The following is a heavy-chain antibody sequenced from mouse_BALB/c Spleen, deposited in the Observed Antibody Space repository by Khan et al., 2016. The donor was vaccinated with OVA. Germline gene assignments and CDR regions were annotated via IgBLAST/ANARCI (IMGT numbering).Heavy chain of an antibody. V-gene: IGHV9-3-1*01. J-gene: IGHJ4*01. D-gene: IGHD2-12*01. CDR2: INTFTGEP. Sequence: QVQLQQSGPAMKKPGETVKISCKASGYTFTNYGMNWVKQSPGKALKWMGWINTFTGEPTYADDFTGRFAFSLETSASTASLQINNLKNEDTATYFCARPPYFSYSLDHWGQGTSVTVSS. CDR1: GYTFTNYG. CDR3: ARPPYFSYSLDH.